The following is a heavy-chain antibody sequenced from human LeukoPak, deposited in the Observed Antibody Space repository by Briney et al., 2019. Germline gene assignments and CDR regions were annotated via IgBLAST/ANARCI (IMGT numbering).Heavy chain of an antibody. Sequence: SETLSLTCTVSGGSISSGGYYWGWIRQPPGKGLEWVAMIYYSGRTYYNPSIKSRVSISVDTSKNQVSLKVSSVTATDTAVYYCARLPAGTWYFDYWGQGTLVTVSS. CDR2: IYYSGRT. J-gene: IGHJ4*02. V-gene: IGHV4-39*01. CDR1: GGSISSGGYY. CDR3: ARLPAGTWYFDY. D-gene: IGHD6-13*01.